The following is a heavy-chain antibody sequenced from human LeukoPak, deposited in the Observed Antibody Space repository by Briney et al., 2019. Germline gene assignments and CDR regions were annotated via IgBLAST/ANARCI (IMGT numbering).Heavy chain of an antibody. CDR3: TSQQLGIDYFDY. J-gene: IGHJ4*02. D-gene: IGHD7-27*01. CDR2: INSDGSST. CDR1: GFTFSSYW. V-gene: IGHV3-74*01. Sequence: GGSLRLSCAASGFTFSSYWMHWVRQAPGKGLVWVSRINSDGSSTSYADSVKGRFTISRDNAKNTLYLQMNSLRAEDTAVYYCTSQQLGIDYFDYWGQGTLVTVSS.